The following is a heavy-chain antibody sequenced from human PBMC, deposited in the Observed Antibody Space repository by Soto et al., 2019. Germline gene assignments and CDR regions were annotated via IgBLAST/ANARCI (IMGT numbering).Heavy chain of an antibody. J-gene: IGHJ4*02. Sequence: GGSLRLSCAASGFTFSSYGMHWVRQAPGKGLEWVAVISYDGSNKYYADSVKGRFTISRDNSKNTLYLQMNSLRAEDTAVYYCAKEKELRFLEWLLYRSVSPLDYWGQGTLVTVSS. CDR3: AKEKELRFLEWLLYRSVSPLDY. CDR2: ISYDGSNK. V-gene: IGHV3-30*18. D-gene: IGHD3-3*01. CDR1: GFTFSSYG.